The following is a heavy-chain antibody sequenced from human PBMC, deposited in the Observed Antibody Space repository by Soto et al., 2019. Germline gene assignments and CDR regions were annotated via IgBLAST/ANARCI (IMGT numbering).Heavy chain of an antibody. CDR1: GVSFIGYY. CDR2: INHSGST. J-gene: IGHJ4*02. D-gene: IGHD3-9*01. V-gene: IGHV4-34*01. Sequence: SSETLSLTCAVYGVSFIGYYWSWILQPPGKGLEWIGEINHSGSTNYNPSLKSRVTISVDTSKNQFSLKLSSVTAADTAVYYCARTTLDWLLYDYWGQITLVTVSS. CDR3: ARTTLDWLLYDY.